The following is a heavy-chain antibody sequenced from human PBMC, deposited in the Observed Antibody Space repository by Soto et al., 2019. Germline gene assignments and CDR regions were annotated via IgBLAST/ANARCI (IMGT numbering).Heavy chain of an antibody. J-gene: IGHJ5*02. CDR2: INAGNGNT. Sequence: ASVKVSCKAPGYTFTSYAMHWVRQAPGQRLEWMGWINAGNGNTKYSQKFQGRVTITRDTSASTAYMELSSLRSEDTAVYYCARGKIVVVPAAIDWFDPWGQGTLVTVS. V-gene: IGHV1-3*01. CDR1: GYTFTSYA. D-gene: IGHD2-2*01. CDR3: ARGKIVVVPAAIDWFDP.